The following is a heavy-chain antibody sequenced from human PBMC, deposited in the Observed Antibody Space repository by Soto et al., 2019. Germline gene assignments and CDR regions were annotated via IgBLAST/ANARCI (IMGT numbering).Heavy chain of an antibody. CDR3: ARAPYGSGSYSYDYFDY. CDR1: AYFFTNYA. D-gene: IGHD3-10*01. CDR2: INAANGNT. Sequence: GASVKVSCKASAYFFTNYAMLWVRQAPGQRLEWMGWINAANGNTKYSQKYQDRVTITTDTSASTANMELSSLRSEDTAEYYCARAPYGSGSYSYDYFDYWGQGTLVTVSS. V-gene: IGHV1-3*01. J-gene: IGHJ4*02.